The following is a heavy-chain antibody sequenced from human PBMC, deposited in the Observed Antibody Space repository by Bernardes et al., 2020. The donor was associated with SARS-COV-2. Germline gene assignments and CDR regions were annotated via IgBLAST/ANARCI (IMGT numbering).Heavy chain of an antibody. V-gene: IGHV1-24*01. CDR1: GYTLTELS. D-gene: IGHD6-19*01. CDR2: FDPEDGET. J-gene: IGHJ5*02. CDR3: ATGSPVAGTAGDWFDP. Sequence: ASVKVSCKVSGYTLTELSMHWVRQAPGKGLEWMGGFDPEDGETIYAQKFQGRVTMTEDTSTDTAYMELISLRSEDTAVYYCATGSPVAGTAGDWFDPWGQGTLVTVSS.